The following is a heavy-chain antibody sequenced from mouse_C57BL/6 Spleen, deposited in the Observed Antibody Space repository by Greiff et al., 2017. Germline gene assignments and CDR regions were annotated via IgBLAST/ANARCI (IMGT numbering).Heavy chain of an antibody. CDR3: ARDYGSSDLYYFDY. CDR1: GYTFTSYG. CDR2: INPRSGNT. D-gene: IGHD1-1*01. Sequence: QVQLQQSGAELARPGASVKLSCKASGYTFTSYGISWVKQRTGQGLEWIGEINPRSGNTYYNEKFKGEATLTADKSSSTAYMELRSLTSEDSAVYFCARDYGSSDLYYFDYWGQGTTLTVSA. V-gene: IGHV1-81*01. J-gene: IGHJ2*01.